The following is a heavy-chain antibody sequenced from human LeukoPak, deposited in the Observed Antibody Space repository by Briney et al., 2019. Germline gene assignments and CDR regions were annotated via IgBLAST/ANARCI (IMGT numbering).Heavy chain of an antibody. J-gene: IGHJ4*02. D-gene: IGHD1-14*01. CDR1: GDSISTYY. V-gene: IGHV4-59*01. CDR3: ARGEPVDY. CDR2: SYYSGIT. Sequence: SETLSLTCTVSGDSISTYYWSWIRQSPGKGLEWIGYSYYSGITSYNPSLKSRVTMSVDESKNRLSLKVNSVTAADTAVYYCARGEPVDYWGQGTLVTVSS.